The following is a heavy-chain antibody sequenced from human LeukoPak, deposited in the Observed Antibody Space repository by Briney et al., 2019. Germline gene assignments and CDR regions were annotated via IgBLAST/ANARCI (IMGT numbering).Heavy chain of an antibody. J-gene: IGHJ4*02. CDR2: INPSGGST. V-gene: IGHV1-46*03. Sequence: ASVKVSCKASGYTFTSYYMHWVRQAPGQGLERMGIINPSGGSTSYAQKFQGRVTMTRDTSTSTVYMELSSLRSEDTAVYYCARDFSATDVLRFLEWLMPMDWGQGTLVTVSS. CDR1: GYTFTSYY. CDR3: ARDFSATDVLRFLEWLMPMD. D-gene: IGHD3-3*01.